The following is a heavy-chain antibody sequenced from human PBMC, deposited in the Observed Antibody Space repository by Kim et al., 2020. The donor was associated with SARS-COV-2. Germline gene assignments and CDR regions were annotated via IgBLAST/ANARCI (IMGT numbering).Heavy chain of an antibody. CDR1: GFTFSSYT. CDR2: ISSSGSYI. CDR3: AREEYQPLPPSANYGLDV. J-gene: IGHJ6*02. Sequence: GGSLRLSCAASGFTFSSYTFNWVRQAPGKGLEWVASISSSGSYIYYIDSVRGRFTISRDNAQSTLYLQMSSMRTEDTAVYYCAREEYQPLPPSANYGLDVWGQGTTVTVSS. D-gene: IGHD2-2*01. V-gene: IGHV3-21*04.